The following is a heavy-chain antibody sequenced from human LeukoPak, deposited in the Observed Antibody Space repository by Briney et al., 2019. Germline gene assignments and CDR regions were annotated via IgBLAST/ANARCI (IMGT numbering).Heavy chain of an antibody. J-gene: IGHJ4*02. CDR3: ARDNASRDPPHFDY. CDR1: GYTFTSYG. CDR2: IIPIFGTT. V-gene: IGHV1-69*06. D-gene: IGHD3-16*01. Sequence: SVKVSCKASGYTFTSYGISWVRQAPGQGLEWMGGIIPIFGTTNYARKFRGRVTLTADKSTRTAYMELSSLRSEDTAVYYCARDNASRDPPHFDYWGQGTLVTVSS.